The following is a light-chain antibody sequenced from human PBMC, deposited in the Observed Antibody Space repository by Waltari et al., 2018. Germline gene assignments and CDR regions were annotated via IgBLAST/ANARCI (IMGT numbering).Light chain of an antibody. V-gene: IGKV1-39*01. CDR2: AAS. Sequence: DIQMTQSPSSLSASVGDGVTITCRASQKLYNYLSRYLQRQGKAPKLLIYAASRLQSGVPSRFSGSGAETDFTLTISSLQPDDFGKYYCQQSNSKPWTFGQGTRVEVK. CDR3: QQSNSKPWT. J-gene: IGKJ1*01. CDR1: QKLYNY.